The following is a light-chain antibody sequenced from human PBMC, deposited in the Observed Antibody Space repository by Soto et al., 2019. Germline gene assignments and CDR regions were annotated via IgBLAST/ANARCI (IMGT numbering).Light chain of an antibody. V-gene: IGKV2-30*01. J-gene: IGKJ2*01. Sequence: EAVLTQSPATLPVTLGQPASISCRSSLSLVYSDGNIYFNWLQQRPGHSPRRLIYKVSSRDSGVPDRFSGSGSGTDFTLKISRVEAEDVAVYYCMQAAYCPYTFGQGTRLEIK. CDR1: LSLVYSDGNIY. CDR2: KVS. CDR3: MQAAYCPYT.